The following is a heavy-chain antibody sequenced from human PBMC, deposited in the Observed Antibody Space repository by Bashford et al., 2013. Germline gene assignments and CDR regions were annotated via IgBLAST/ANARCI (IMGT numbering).Heavy chain of an antibody. CDR2: IIPIFGTA. J-gene: IGHJ6*02. D-gene: IGHD3-3*01. V-gene: IGHV1-69*13. Sequence: SVKVSCKASGGTFSSYAISWVRQAPGQGLEWMGGIIPIFGTANYAQKFQGRVTITADESTSTAYMELSSLRSEDTAVYYCARMVGSDFWSGYRLLMDVWGQGTTVTVSS. CDR3: ARMVGSDFWSGYRLLMDV. CDR1: GGTFSSYA.